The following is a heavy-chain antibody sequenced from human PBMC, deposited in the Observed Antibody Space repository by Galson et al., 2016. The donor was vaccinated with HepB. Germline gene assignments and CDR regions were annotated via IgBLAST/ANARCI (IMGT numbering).Heavy chain of an antibody. CDR2: IRDSTTM. CDR1: GFTFNIYT. D-gene: IGHD5-24*01. V-gene: IGHV3-48*02. J-gene: IGHJ3*02. CDR3: VRDYNYAFDI. Sequence: SLRLSCAASGFTFNIYTMNWVRQAPGKGLEWVSYIRDSTTMYHADSVKGRFTISRDDAKNSRYLQMNSLRDDDTALYYCVRDYNYAFDIWGQGTMVTVSS.